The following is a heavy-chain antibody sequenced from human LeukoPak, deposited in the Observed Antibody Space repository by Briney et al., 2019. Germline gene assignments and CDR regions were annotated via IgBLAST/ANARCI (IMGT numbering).Heavy chain of an antibody. CDR3: AKSSDGSTSFDQ. CDR2: IRYDGSNK. CDR1: GFTLSSYG. D-gene: IGHD2-2*01. Sequence: QSGGSLRLSCAASGFTLSSYGMHWDRQAPGKGLEWVAFIRYDGSNKYYADSVKGRFTISRDNSKNTLYLQINSLRAEDMALYYCAKSSDGSTSFDQWGQGTLVTVSS. J-gene: IGHJ4*02. V-gene: IGHV3-30*02.